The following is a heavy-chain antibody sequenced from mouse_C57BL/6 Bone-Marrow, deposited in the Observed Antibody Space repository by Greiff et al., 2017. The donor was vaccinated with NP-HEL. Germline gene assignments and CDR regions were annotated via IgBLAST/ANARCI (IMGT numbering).Heavy chain of an antibody. J-gene: IGHJ3*01. CDR1: GFNIKDDY. Sequence: EVQLQQSGAELVRPGASVKLSCTASGFNIKDDYMHWVKQRPEQGLEWIGWIDPENGDTEYASKFQGKATITADTSSNTAYLQLSSLTSEDTAVYYCTNPPLFAYWGQGTLVTVSA. CDR2: IDPENGDT. CDR3: TNPPLFAY. V-gene: IGHV14-4*01.